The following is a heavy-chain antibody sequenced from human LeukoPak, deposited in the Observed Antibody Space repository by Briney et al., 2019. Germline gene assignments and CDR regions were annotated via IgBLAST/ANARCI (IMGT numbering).Heavy chain of an antibody. D-gene: IGHD5-18*01. CDR3: ARATPYSYGNFDT. Sequence: GASVKVSCKASGYTFTGYYMHWVRQAPGQGLEWMGWINPNSGGTNYAQKFQGRVTMTRDTSISTAYMELSRLRSDDTAVYYCARATPYSYGNFDTWGQGTMVTVSS. CDR2: INPNSGGT. CDR1: GYTFTGYY. V-gene: IGHV1-2*02. J-gene: IGHJ3*02.